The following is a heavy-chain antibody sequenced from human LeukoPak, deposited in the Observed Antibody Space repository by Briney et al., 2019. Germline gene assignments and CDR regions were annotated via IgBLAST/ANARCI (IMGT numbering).Heavy chain of an antibody. Sequence: GGSLRLSCAASGFTFSAYSMSWVRLAPGKGLEWVSSINRGSNHIYYADAVKGRFTISRDNAKNSLYLQMNSLRAEDTAIYYCARDSSGWSRDYWGQGTLVTVSS. CDR3: ARDSSGWSRDY. V-gene: IGHV3-21*06. J-gene: IGHJ4*02. D-gene: IGHD6-19*01. CDR2: INRGSNHI. CDR1: GFTFSAYS.